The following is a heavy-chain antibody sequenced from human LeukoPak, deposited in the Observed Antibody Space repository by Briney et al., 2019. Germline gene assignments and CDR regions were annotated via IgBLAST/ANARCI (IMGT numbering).Heavy chain of an antibody. CDR2: ISGSGGST. V-gene: IGHV3-23*01. D-gene: IGHD2-15*01. Sequence: GGSLRLSCAASGFTFSSYAMSWVRQAPGKGLEWVSAISGSGGSTYYADSVKGRFTISRDNSKNTLYLQMNSLRAEDTAVYYCARDRVVVAATRAHYYYYGMDVWGQGTTVTVSS. CDR1: GFTFSSYA. CDR3: ARDRVVVAATRAHYYYYGMDV. J-gene: IGHJ6*02.